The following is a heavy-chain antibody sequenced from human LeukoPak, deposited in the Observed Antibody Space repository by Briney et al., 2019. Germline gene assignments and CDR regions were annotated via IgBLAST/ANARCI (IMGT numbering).Heavy chain of an antibody. CDR2: INPNSGGT. CDR1: GYTFTGYY. Sequence: GASVKVSCKASGYTFTGYYMHWVRQAPGQGLEWMGWINPNSGGTNCAQKFQGWVTMTRDTSISTAYMELSRLRSDDTAVYYCARGLRDILTGSPFYYFDYWGQGTLVTVSS. D-gene: IGHD3-9*01. V-gene: IGHV1-2*04. J-gene: IGHJ4*02. CDR3: ARGLRDILTGSPFYYFDY.